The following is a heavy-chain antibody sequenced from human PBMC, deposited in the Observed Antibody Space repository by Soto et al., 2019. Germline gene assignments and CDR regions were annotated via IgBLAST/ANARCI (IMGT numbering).Heavy chain of an antibody. J-gene: IGHJ4*02. D-gene: IGHD3-22*01. CDR1: GFIFSSYA. Sequence: GGSLRLSCAASGFIFSSYAMSWVRQAPGKXLEWVSAISGSDGSTYYADSVKGQFTISRDNSRNTLYLQMNSLRAEDTAVYYCAKDGVAHIPLYTSGSSYDHWGQGTLVTVSS. CDR2: ISGSDGST. CDR3: AKDGVAHIPLYTSGSSYDH. V-gene: IGHV3-23*01.